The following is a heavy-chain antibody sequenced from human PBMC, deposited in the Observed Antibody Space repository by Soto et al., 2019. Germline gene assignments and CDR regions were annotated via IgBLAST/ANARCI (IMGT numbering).Heavy chain of an antibody. Sequence: GGALRLSCVASGFTFSGYAMSWVRQSPVKGLEWVSIVSSGGITTVYADSVKGRFTISRDNSKNTVYLQMNSLRAEDTAVYYCAKDFFYGSENYYLMFDHWGRGTQVNVSS. CDR3: AKDFFYGSENYYLMFDH. CDR2: VSSGGITT. J-gene: IGHJ4*02. CDR1: GFTFSGYA. D-gene: IGHD3-10*01. V-gene: IGHV3-23*01.